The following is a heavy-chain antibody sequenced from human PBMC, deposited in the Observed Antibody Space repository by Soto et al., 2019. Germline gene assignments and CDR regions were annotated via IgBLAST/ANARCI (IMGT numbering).Heavy chain of an antibody. J-gene: IGHJ5*01. Sequence: SETLSLTCTVSGGSISRGGYYWSWIRQNPGKGLEWIGYTYNSVSTYYNPSLKSRVTISIDTSKNQFSLKLTSVTAADTAVYYCASMIGDPVLSFDSSGQATLVTVSS. CDR1: GGSISRGGYY. D-gene: IGHD3-10*02. V-gene: IGHV4-31*03. CDR2: TYNSVST. CDR3: ASMIGDPVLSFDS.